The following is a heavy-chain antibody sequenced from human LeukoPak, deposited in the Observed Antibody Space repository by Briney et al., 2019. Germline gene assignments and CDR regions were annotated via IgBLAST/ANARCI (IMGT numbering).Heavy chain of an antibody. D-gene: IGHD4-23*01. CDR1: VYTFTGYY. V-gene: IGHV1-2*02. CDR3: ARAPVASEFDY. Sequence: ASVTVSLTSSVYTFTGYYVHWLRQAPGQGREGMGWINPYSGGTNYEQTFQGRVTITRDTSIAPVYMELSRLKPDDTAMYYCARAPVASEFDYWGQGAQVTVSS. J-gene: IGHJ4*02. CDR2: INPYSGGT.